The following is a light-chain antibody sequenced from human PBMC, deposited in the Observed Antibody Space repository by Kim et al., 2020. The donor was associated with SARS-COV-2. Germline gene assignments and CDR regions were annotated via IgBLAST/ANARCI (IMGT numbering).Light chain of an antibody. J-gene: IGLJ2*01. Sequence: GQSVTISDTGTSRHVGGYNYGYCDQKHPGKDPIRMIYEVSERPSGVPDRFSGSKSVNTASLTVSGLQTEDEADYYCGSYAGSNKGVFGGGTQLTVL. V-gene: IGLV2-8*01. CDR1: SRHVGGYNY. CDR3: GSYAGSNKGV. CDR2: EVS.